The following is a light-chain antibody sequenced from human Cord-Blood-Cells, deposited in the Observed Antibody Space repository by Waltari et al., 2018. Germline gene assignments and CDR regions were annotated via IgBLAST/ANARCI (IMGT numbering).Light chain of an antibody. CDR2: EGS. CDR3: CSYAGSSTYV. J-gene: IGLJ1*01. CDR1: SSDVGSYNL. V-gene: IGLV2-23*01. Sequence: QSALTQSASVSGSPGQSITISCTGTSSDVGSYNLVSWYQQHPGKAPNLMIYEGSKPPSGVSNRFSGSKSGNTASLTISGLPAEDEADYYCCSYAGSSTYVFGTGTKVTVL.